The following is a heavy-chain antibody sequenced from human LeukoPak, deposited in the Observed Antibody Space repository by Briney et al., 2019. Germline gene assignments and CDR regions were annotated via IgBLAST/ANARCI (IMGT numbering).Heavy chain of an antibody. Sequence: RRSLRLSCAASGFTFSSYGMHWVRQAPGKGLEWVAMTWYDGSNTYYADSVKGRFTISRDNSKNTLFLQMDSLRAEDTAVYYCARDRSTTHFDYWGQGTLVTVSS. CDR1: GFTFSSYG. D-gene: IGHD5/OR15-5a*01. V-gene: IGHV3-33*01. J-gene: IGHJ4*02. CDR2: TWYDGSNT. CDR3: ARDRSTTHFDY.